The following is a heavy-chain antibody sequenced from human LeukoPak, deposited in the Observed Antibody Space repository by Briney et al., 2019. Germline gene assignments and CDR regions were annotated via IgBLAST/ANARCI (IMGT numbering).Heavy chain of an antibody. D-gene: IGHD6-13*01. CDR2: IKQDGSEK. Sequence: GGSLRLSCAASGFTFRSYWMSWVRQAPGKGLEWVANIKQDGSEKYYVDSVKGRFTISRDNAKNSLYLQMNSLRAEDTAVYYCVSFIRQQLVHTDFDYWGQGTLVTVSS. V-gene: IGHV3-7*02. CDR1: GFTFRSYW. CDR3: VSFIRQQLVHTDFDY. J-gene: IGHJ4*02.